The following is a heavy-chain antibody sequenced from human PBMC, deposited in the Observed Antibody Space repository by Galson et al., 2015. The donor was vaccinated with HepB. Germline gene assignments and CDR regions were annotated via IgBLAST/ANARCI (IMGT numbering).Heavy chain of an antibody. CDR1: GFTFSSYG. CDR3: ARGRQWLGHWVYYFDY. J-gene: IGHJ4*02. D-gene: IGHD6-19*01. V-gene: IGHV3-33*01. Sequence: SLRLSCAASGFTFSSYGMHWVRQAPGKGLEWVAVIWYDGSNKYYADSVKGRFTISRDNSKNTLYLQMNSLRAEDTAVYYCARGRQWLGHWVYYFDYWGQGTLVTVSS. CDR2: IWYDGSNK.